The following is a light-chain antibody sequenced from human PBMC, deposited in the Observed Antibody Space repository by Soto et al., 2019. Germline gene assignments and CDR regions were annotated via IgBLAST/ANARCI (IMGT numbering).Light chain of an antibody. V-gene: IGLV1-47*02. CDR3: STWDDSLSGPV. Sequence: QSVLTQPPSVSGAPGQRVTISCTGSSSNIGAGYDVHWYQQLPGTAPKLLIYSNSQRPSGLPDRFSGSKSGTSASLAISGLRSEDEADYHCSTWDDSLSGPVLGGGTKVTVL. CDR1: SSNIGAGYD. CDR2: SNS. J-gene: IGLJ3*02.